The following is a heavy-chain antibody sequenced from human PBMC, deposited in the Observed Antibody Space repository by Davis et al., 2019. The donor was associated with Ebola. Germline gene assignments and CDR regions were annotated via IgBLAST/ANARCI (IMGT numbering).Heavy chain of an antibody. CDR3: ARHVYSSSWYDY. D-gene: IGHD6-13*01. J-gene: IGHJ4*02. CDR2: IYPGDSDT. Sequence: GGSLRLSCKGSGYSFTSYWIGWVRQMPGKGLEWMGIIYPGDSDTRYSPSFQGQVPISADKSISTAYLQWSSLKASDTAMYYCARHVYSSSWYDYWGQGTLVTVSS. V-gene: IGHV5-51*01. CDR1: GYSFTSYW.